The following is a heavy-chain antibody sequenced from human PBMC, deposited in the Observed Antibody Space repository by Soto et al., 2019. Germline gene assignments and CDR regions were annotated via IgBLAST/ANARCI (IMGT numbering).Heavy chain of an antibody. D-gene: IGHD1-26*01. CDR1: GGSFSCYY. V-gene: IGHV4-34*01. J-gene: IGHJ4*02. CDR2: INHSGST. CDR3: ARGRXWWELLFFRPHSYYFDY. Sequence: AETLSLTCAVYGGSFSCYYWSWIRQPPGKGLEWIGEINHSGSTNYNPSLKSRVTISVDTSKNQFSLKLSSVTAADTAVYYCARGRXWWELLFFRPHSYYFDYWGQGTLVTVSS.